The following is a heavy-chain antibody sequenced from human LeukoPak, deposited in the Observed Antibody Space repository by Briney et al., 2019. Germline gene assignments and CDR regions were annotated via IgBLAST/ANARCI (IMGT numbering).Heavy chain of an antibody. CDR2: ISYDGSNK. CDR3: ARAERGDEQQLVLFDY. CDR1: GFTFSSYA. V-gene: IGHV3-30*04. Sequence: PGGSLRLSCAPSGFTFSSYAMHRVRQAPGKGLEWVAVISYDGSNKYYADSVKGRFTISRDNSKNTLYLQMNSLRAEDTAVYYCARAERGDEQQLVLFDYWGQGTLVTVSS. J-gene: IGHJ4*02. D-gene: IGHD6-13*01.